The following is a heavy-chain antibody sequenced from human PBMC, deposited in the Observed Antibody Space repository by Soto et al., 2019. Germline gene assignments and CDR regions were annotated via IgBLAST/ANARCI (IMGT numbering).Heavy chain of an antibody. CDR3: ARGMCGSGSYPQPFDY. CDR2: ISLSSIYI. J-gene: IGHJ4*02. V-gene: IGHV3-21*01. D-gene: IGHD3-10*01. CDR1: GFTFSSYS. Sequence: GGSLRLSCAASGFTFSSYSMNWVRQAPGKGLEWVSSISLSSIYIYYTDSVKGRFTISRDDAKNSLSLQMNSLRAEDTAVYYCARGMCGSGSYPQPFDYWGQGTLVTVSS.